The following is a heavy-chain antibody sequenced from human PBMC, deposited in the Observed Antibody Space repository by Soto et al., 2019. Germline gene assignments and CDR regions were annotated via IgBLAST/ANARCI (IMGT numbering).Heavy chain of an antibody. D-gene: IGHD2-2*01. Sequence: PGESLKISCKGSGYSFTSYWISWVRQMPGKGLEWMGRIDPSDSYTNYSPSFQGHVTISADKSISTANLQWSSLKASDTAMYYCARLGYCSSTSCSTLNWFDPWGQGTLVTVSS. V-gene: IGHV5-10-1*01. CDR3: ARLGYCSSTSCSTLNWFDP. CDR2: IDPSDSYT. CDR1: GYSFTSYW. J-gene: IGHJ5*02.